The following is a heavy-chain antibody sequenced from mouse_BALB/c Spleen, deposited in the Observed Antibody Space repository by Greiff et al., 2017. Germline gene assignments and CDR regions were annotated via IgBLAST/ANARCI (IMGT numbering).Heavy chain of an antibody. Sequence: EVQLQQPGPSLVKPSQTLSLTCSVTGDSITSGYWNWIRKFPGHKLEYMGYISYSGSTYYNPSLKSRISITRDTSKNQYYLQLNSVTTEDTATYYCARYTGYVGYYFDYWGQGTTLTVSS. V-gene: IGHV3-8*02. J-gene: IGHJ2*01. CDR3: ARYTGYVGYYFDY. CDR1: GDSITSGY. D-gene: IGHD1-2*01. CDR2: ISYSGST.